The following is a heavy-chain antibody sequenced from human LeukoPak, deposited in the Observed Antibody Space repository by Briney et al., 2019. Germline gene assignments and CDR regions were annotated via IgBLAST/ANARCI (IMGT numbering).Heavy chain of an antibody. Sequence: GGSLRLSCAASGFSLCSYTMHCVRQAPGKGLEYVSAIISHGGSTHYADSVKGRFTISRDNSKNTLFLQMGSLRAEDMAVYYCARVTMGATIANYYYYYLDVWGKGTTVTVSS. CDR1: GFSLCSYT. J-gene: IGHJ6*03. CDR3: ARVTMGATIANYYYYYLDV. D-gene: IGHD3-3*01. CDR2: IISHGGST. V-gene: IGHV3-64*02.